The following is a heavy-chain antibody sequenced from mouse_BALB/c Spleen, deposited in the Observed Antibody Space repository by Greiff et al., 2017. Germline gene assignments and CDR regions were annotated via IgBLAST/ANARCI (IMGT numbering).Heavy chain of an antibody. D-gene: IGHD2-1*01. CDR2: ISYSGST. CDR3: ARGGGKALFYFDY. CDR1: GYSITSDYA. J-gene: IGHJ2*01. Sequence: VQLKESGPGLVKPSQSLSLTCTVTGYSITSDYAWNWIRQFPGNKLEWMGYISYSGSTSYNPSLKSRISITRDTSKNQFFLQLNSVTTEDTAMYYCARGGGKALFYFDYWGQGTTLTVSS. V-gene: IGHV3-2*02.